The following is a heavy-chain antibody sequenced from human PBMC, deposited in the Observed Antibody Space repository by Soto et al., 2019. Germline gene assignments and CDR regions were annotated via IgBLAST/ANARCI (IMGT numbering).Heavy chain of an antibody. Sequence: GGSLRLSCAASGFTFSSYAMSWVRQAPGKGLEWVSAISGSGGSTYYADSVKGRFTISRDNSKNTLYLQMNSLRAEDTAVYYCAKEGVRYCTNGVCYNGLNWFDPWGQGTLVTVSS. J-gene: IGHJ5*02. CDR2: ISGSGGST. D-gene: IGHD2-8*01. V-gene: IGHV3-23*01. CDR1: GFTFSSYA. CDR3: AKEGVRYCTNGVCYNGLNWFDP.